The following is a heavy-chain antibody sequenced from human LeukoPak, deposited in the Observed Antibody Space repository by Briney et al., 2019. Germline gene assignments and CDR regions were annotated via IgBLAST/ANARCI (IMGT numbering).Heavy chain of an antibody. CDR3: SRGYYYGSGTPVWFDP. CDR2: IRSKAYGGTT. V-gene: IGHV3-49*04. Sequence: GGSLRLSCTASGFTFGDYVMSWVRQPPGKGVEWVGFIRSKAYGGTTEYAASVKGRFTISRDDSKSIAYLQVNILKTEDTAVYYCSRGYYYGSGTPVWFDPWGQGTLVTVSS. CDR1: GFTFGDYV. D-gene: IGHD3-10*01. J-gene: IGHJ5*02.